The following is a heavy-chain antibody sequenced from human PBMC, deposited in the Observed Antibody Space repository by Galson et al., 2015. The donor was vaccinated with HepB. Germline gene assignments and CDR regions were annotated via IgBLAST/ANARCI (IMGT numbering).Heavy chain of an antibody. CDR3: ERPRGYCSGGTCIFDWFDP. V-gene: IGHV5-51*03. CDR2: INPGDSDT. D-gene: IGHD2-15*01. CDR1: GYSFSNYW. J-gene: IGHJ5*02. Sequence: QSGAEVKKPGESLKISCKGSGYSFSNYWIAWVRQMPGQGLEWMGLINPGDSDTRYSPSFQGRVTISPDKSISIAYLQWNSLKASDNAIYYCERPRGYCSGGTCIFDWFDPWGQGTLVTVSS.